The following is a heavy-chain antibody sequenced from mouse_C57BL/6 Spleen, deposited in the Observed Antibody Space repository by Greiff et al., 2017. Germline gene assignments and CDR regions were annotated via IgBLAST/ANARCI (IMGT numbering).Heavy chain of an antibody. CDR3: ARGGDYDEAMDY. J-gene: IGHJ4*01. CDR1: GFTFSDYY. D-gene: IGHD2-4*01. CDR2: INYDGSSS. Sequence: EVNVVESEGGLVQPGSSMKLSCTASGFTFSDYYMAWVRQVPEKGLEWVANINYDGSSSYYLDSLKSRFIISRDNAKNILYLQMSSLKSENTATYYCARGGDYDEAMDYWGQGTSVTVSS. V-gene: IGHV5-16*01.